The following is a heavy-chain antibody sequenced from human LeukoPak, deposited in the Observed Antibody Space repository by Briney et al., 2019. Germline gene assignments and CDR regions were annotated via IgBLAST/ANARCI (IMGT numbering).Heavy chain of an antibody. Sequence: GASVKVSCKASGGTFSSYAISWVRQAPGQGLEWMGGIIPIFGTANYAQKFQGRVTITTDESTSTAYMELSSLRSEDTAVYYCASCTYYYDSSSYSGFDYWGQGTLVTVSS. D-gene: IGHD3-22*01. CDR1: GGTFSSYA. CDR3: ASCTYYYDSSSYSGFDY. J-gene: IGHJ4*02. V-gene: IGHV1-69*05. CDR2: IIPIFGTA.